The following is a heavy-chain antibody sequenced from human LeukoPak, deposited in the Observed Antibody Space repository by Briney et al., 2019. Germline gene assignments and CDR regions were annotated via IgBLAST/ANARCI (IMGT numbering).Heavy chain of an antibody. CDR3: ARDTGYCSAGSCRGSWFDP. Sequence: GASVKVSCKASGYTFTGFYIHWVRQAPGQGLEWMGWIYSDSGDTNYAQKFQGWVTMTTDTSTSTAYMELRSLRSDDTAVYYCARDTGYCSAGSCRGSWFDPWGQGTLVTVSS. D-gene: IGHD2-15*01. J-gene: IGHJ5*02. CDR2: IYSDSGDT. V-gene: IGHV1-2*04. CDR1: GYTFTGFY.